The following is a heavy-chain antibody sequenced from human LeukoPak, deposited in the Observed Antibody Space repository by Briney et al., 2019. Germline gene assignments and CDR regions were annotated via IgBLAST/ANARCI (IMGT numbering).Heavy chain of an antibody. D-gene: IGHD3-10*01. Sequence: AGGSLRLSCAASGFIFSDYYMTWIRQAPGKGLEWISYISSSGTTNYYADSVKGRFTISRDNAKNSLYLQMNSLRAEDTAVYYCARDSSITLFRGVKDYWGQGTLVTVSS. V-gene: IGHV3-11*04. CDR3: ARDSSITLFRGVKDY. CDR2: ISSSGTTN. CDR1: GFIFSDYY. J-gene: IGHJ4*02.